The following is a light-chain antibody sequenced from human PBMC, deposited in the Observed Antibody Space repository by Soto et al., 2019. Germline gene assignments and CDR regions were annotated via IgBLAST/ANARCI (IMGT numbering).Light chain of an antibody. CDR3: SSYAGSHIFYV. V-gene: IGLV2-8*01. J-gene: IGLJ1*01. CDR2: EVS. Sequence: QSAPTQPPSASGSPGQSVTISCTGTSSDVGGYNYVSWYQQHPGKAPKLMIYEVSKRPSGVPDRFSGSKSGNTASLTVSGLQADDEADYYCSSYAGSHIFYVFGTGTKLTVL. CDR1: SSDVGGYNY.